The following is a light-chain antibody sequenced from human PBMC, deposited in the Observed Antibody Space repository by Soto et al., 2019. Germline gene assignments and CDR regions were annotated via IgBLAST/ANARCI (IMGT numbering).Light chain of an antibody. Sequence: QSVLTQPASVSGSPGQSIAISCTGTSSDVGGYNSVSWYQQHPGKAPKLMIYNVSNRPSGVSDRFSGSKSGNTASLTISGLQAEDEAIYYYSSYTGSNIYGFGTGTKVTVL. CDR3: SSYTGSNIYG. J-gene: IGLJ1*01. CDR2: NVS. CDR1: SSDVGGYNS. V-gene: IGLV2-14*03.